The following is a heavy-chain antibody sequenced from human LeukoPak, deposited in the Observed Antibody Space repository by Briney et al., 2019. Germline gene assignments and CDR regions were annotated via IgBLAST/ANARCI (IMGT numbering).Heavy chain of an antibody. CDR2: IYYTGNT. V-gene: IGHV4-59*01. Sequence: SETLSLTCTVSGGSISSYYWSWIRQPPGKGLEWIGYIYYTGNTNYNPSLKSRVTISVDTSKNQFSLKLSSVTAADTAVYYCARVAARPLPYGMDVWGQGTTVTVSS. CDR1: GGSISSYY. J-gene: IGHJ6*02. D-gene: IGHD6-6*01. CDR3: ARVAARPLPYGMDV.